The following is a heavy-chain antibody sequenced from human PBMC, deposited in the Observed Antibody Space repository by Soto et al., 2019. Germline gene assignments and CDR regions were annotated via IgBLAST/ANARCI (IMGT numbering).Heavy chain of an antibody. CDR1: GFSLTTSAVR. J-gene: IGHJ3*02. CDR3: AHYSRSWEAFDI. V-gene: IGHV2-5*01. D-gene: IGHD1-26*01. Sequence: QITLEESGPPLVRPTQTLTLTCTFSGFSLTTSAVRVGWIRQPPGRALEWLALIYGNDLKRYNPSLRTRLNVTKDTSKSHVVLTMTKMDPVDSATYYCAHYSRSWEAFDIWGQGAVVTVSS. CDR2: IYGNDLK.